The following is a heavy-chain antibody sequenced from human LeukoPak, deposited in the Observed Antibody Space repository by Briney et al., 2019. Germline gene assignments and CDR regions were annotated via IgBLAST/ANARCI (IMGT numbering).Heavy chain of an antibody. CDR2: IIPILGIA. CDR1: GGTFSSYA. J-gene: IGHJ6*02. Sequence: GASVKVSCKASGGTFSSYAISWVRHAPGQGLEWMGRIIPILGIANYAQKFQGRVTITADKSTSTAYMELSSLRSEDTAVYYCANPDQTSPGRFKYGMDVWGQGTTVTVSS. V-gene: IGHV1-69*04. CDR3: ANPDQTSPGRFKYGMDV. D-gene: IGHD2-2*01.